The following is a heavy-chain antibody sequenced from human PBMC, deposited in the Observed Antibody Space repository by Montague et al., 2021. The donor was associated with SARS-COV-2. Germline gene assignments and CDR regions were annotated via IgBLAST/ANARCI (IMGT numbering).Heavy chain of an antibody. Sequence: SETLSLTCVVSGDSISTDNCYTWVRRPPGKGRVWVGDIYHTGSTTYKQSLISRLVMSVDKSSNRFFLRMTSATAAETASDYCARKGSGWSDLAYWGQGTLVTVSS. CDR1: GDSISTDNC. V-gene: IGHV4-4*02. J-gene: IGHJ4*02. CDR3: ARKGSGWSDLAY. CDR2: IYHTGST. D-gene: IGHD6-19*01.